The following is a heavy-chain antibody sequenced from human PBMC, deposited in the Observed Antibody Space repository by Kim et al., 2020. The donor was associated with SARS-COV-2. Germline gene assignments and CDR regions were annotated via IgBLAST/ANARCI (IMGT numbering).Heavy chain of an antibody. D-gene: IGHD6-19*01. Sequence: SPSFQGQVTISADTSISTAYLQWSSLKASDTAMYYCARPQGGQWLAPFDYWGQGTLVTVSS. V-gene: IGHV5-51*01. J-gene: IGHJ4*02. CDR3: ARPQGGQWLAPFDY.